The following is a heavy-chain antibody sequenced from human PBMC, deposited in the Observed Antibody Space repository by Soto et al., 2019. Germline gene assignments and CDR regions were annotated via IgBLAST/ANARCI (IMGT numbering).Heavy chain of an antibody. Sequence: QLLQSGGGLVQPGGSLTLSCAASGFTFGTTDMSWVRQAPGVGLEWVSTIDGSGGITYYADSVKGRFTTSRDNSRNTVYLQMNSLRGDDTALYYCVKNSGWFNTWGQGALVTVSS. D-gene: IGHD3-10*01. V-gene: IGHV3-23*01. CDR3: VKNSGWFNT. CDR2: IDGSGGIT. CDR1: GFTFGTTD. J-gene: IGHJ5*02.